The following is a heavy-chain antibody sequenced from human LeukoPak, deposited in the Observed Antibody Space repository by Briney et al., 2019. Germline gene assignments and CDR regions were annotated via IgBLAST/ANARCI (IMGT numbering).Heavy chain of an antibody. D-gene: IGHD2-8*01. CDR1: GFTFDDYG. CDR2: INWNGGNT. J-gene: IGHJ6*03. V-gene: IGHV3-20*04. Sequence: PGGSLRLSCAASGFTFDDYGMSWVRQAPGKELEWVSGINWNGGNTGYADSVKGRFTISRDNVKNSLYLQMNSLRAEDTALYYCARAPGVRYYYYMDVWGKGTTVTVSS. CDR3: ARAPGVRYYYYMDV.